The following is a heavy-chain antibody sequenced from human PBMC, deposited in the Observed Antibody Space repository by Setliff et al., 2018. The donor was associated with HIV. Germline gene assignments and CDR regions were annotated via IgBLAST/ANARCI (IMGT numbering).Heavy chain of an antibody. CDR1: GVSISNYY. D-gene: IGHD3-3*01. V-gene: IGHV4-59*01. CDR3: ARDQSDWFY. J-gene: IGHJ4*02. CDR2: MYYSGNT. Sequence: SETLSLTCTVSGVSISNYYWSWIRQPPGKGLEWIGYMYYSGNTNYNPSLKSRVTISVDTSKSQFSLKLNSVTAVDTAVYYCARDQSDWFYWGQGTLVTVSS.